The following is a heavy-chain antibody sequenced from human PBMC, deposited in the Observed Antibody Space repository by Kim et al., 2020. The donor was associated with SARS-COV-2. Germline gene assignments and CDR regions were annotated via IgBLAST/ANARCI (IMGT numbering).Heavy chain of an antibody. D-gene: IGHD2-15*01. CDR2: IYPGDSDT. J-gene: IGHJ4*01. Sequence: GESLKISCKGSGYSFSSYWIGWVRQMPGKGLEWMGIIYPGDSDTRYSPSFQGQVTISADKSISTAYLQWSSLKASDTAMYYCARRIEDIVVVVAATPSTYYFDYWGHGTLVTVSS. CDR3: ARRIEDIVVVVAATPSTYYFDY. V-gene: IGHV5-51*01. CDR1: GYSFSSYW.